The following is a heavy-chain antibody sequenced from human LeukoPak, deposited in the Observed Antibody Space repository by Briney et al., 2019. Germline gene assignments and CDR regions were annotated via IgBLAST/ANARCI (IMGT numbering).Heavy chain of an antibody. CDR3: ASSSYYYGSGSYYSVRPPFDY. CDR2: IYYSGIT. J-gene: IGHJ4*02. CDR1: GGSISSSSYY. Sequence: SETLSLTCTVSGGSISSSSYYWGWIRQPPGKGLEWIGSIYYSGITYYNPSLKSRVTISVDTSKNQFSLKLSSVTAADTAVYYCASSSYYYGSGSYYSVRPPFDYWGQGTLVTVSS. D-gene: IGHD3-10*01. V-gene: IGHV4-39*01.